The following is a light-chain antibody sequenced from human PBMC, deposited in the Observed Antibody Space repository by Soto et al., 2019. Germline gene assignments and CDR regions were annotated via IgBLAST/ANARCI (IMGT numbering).Light chain of an antibody. Sequence: DIQMTQSPSTVSASVGDRVTITCRASESVVSWLAWYQQRPGEAPKLLISKASTLQSGVPSRFSGSGSGTEFTLTINSLQTEDFATYYCQQYRSYYTFGQGTKVDIK. CDR3: QQYRSYYT. CDR2: KAS. J-gene: IGKJ2*01. CDR1: ESVVSW. V-gene: IGKV1-5*03.